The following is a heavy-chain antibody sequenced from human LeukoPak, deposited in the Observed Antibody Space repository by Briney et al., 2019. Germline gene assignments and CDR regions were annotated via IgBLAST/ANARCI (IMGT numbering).Heavy chain of an antibody. CDR1: GFTVSSNY. CDR3: ARDQTMVRGVIITGGAFDI. J-gene: IGHJ3*02. D-gene: IGHD3-10*01. V-gene: IGHV3-53*01. Sequence: GGSLRLSCAASGFTVSSNYMSWVRQAPGKGLEWVSVIYSGGSTYYEDSVKGRFTISRDNSKNTLYLQMNSLRAEDTAVYYCARDQTMVRGVIITGGAFDIWGQGTMVTVSS. CDR2: IYSGGST.